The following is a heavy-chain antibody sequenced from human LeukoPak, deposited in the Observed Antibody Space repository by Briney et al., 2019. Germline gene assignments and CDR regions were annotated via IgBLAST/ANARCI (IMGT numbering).Heavy chain of an antibody. V-gene: IGHV1-18*01. CDR2: ISAYNGRA. D-gene: IGHD3-10*01. CDR1: GYTFTSYA. J-gene: IGHJ6*02. Sequence: ASVTVSCKASGYTFTSYAIAWVRQAPGQGLEWIGWISAYNGRANYAQKFRGRVTMTTDTSTNTGYMELRSLSSDDTAVYFCARDQLRYYGSYGSDNYYSDMDCWGQGTTVTVS. CDR3: ARDQLRYYGSYGSDNYYSDMDC.